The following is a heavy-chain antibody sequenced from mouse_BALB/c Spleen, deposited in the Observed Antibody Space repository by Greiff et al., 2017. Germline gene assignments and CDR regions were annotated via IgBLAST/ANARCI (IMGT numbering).Heavy chain of an antibody. D-gene: IGHD2-2*01. CDR2: ISSGGSYT. V-gene: IGHV5-9-4*01. CDR3: ARVHGYYYAMDY. J-gene: IGHJ4*01. CDR1: GFTFSSYA. Sequence: EVKLVESGGGLVKPGGSLKLSCAASGFTFSSYAMSWVRQSPEKRLEWVAEISSGGSYTYYPDTVTGRFTISRDNAKNTLYLEMSSLRSEDTAMYYCARVHGYYYAMDYWGQGTSVTVSS.